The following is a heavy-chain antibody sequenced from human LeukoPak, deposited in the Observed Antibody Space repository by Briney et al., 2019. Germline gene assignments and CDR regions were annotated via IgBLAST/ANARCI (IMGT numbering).Heavy chain of an antibody. CDR2: IYYSGST. V-gene: IGHV4-39*01. CDR1: GGSISSSSYY. J-gene: IGHJ3*02. Sequence: PSETLSLTCTVSGGSISSSSYYWAWIRQPPGKGLEWIGSIYYSGSTDYNPSLKSRVTKSVDTSKNQFSLKLSFVSAVDTAVYYCARLHPDDAFDIWGQGTMVTVSS. CDR3: ARLHPDDAFDI.